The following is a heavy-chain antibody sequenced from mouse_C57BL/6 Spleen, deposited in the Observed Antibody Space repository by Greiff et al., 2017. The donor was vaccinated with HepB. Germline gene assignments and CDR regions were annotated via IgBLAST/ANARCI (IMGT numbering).Heavy chain of an antibody. CDR2: ISDGGSYT. J-gene: IGHJ1*03. V-gene: IGHV5-4*01. CDR1: GFTFSSYA. CDR3: ARDPGTEYFDV. Sequence: EVQRVESGGGLVKPGGSLKLSCAASGFTFSSYAMSWVRQTPEKRLEWVATISDGGSYTYYPDNVKGRFTISRDNAKNNLYLQMSHLKSEDTAMYYCARDPGTEYFDVWGTGTTVTVSS. D-gene: IGHD4-1*01.